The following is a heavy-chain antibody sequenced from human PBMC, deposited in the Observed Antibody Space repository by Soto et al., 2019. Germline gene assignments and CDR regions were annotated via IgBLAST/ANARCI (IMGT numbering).Heavy chain of an antibody. D-gene: IGHD3-22*01. CDR1: GGSISSGGYY. Sequence: PSETLSLTCTVSGGSISSGGYYWSWIRQHPGKGLEWIGYIYYSGSTYYNPSLKSRVTISVDTSKNQFSLKLSSVTAADTAVYYCARGYDSSRYPIDYWGQGTLVTVST. V-gene: IGHV4-31*03. CDR3: ARGYDSSRYPIDY. CDR2: IYYSGST. J-gene: IGHJ4*02.